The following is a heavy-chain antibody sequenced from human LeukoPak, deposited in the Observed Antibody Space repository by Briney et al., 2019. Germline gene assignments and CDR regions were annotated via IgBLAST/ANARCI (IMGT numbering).Heavy chain of an antibody. CDR3: ARARGSGVYFLDY. D-gene: IGHD3-10*01. CDR2: ISSGGSAI. J-gene: IGHJ4*02. CDR1: GFTFSDYY. Sequence: PGVSLRLSCAASGFTFSDYYMSWIRQAPGKGLEWLSYISSGGSAIHYADSVRGRFTTSRDNAKNSLYLQMNSLRAEDTAVYYCARARGSGVYFLDYWGQGTLVTVSS. V-gene: IGHV3-11*01.